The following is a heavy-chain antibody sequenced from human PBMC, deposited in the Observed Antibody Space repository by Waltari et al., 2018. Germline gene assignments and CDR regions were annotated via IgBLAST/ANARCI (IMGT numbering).Heavy chain of an antibody. D-gene: IGHD6-13*01. J-gene: IGHJ4*02. CDR3: ARGGGIAAAGFLAFGQH. Sequence: QVQLVQSGAAVKKPGASVKISCKASGYTFTTYHMQWVRQAHGQGLEWMGIVNPRDGNTHYAQKFQGRVTMTRDTSKNQFSLKLSSVTAADTAVYYCARGGGIAAAGFLAFGQHWGQGTLVTVSS. V-gene: IGHV1-46*01. CDR1: GYTFTTYH. CDR2: VNPRDGNT.